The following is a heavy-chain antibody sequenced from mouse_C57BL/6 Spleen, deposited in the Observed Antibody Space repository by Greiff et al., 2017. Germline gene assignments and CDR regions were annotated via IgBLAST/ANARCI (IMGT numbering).Heavy chain of an antibody. CDR1: GYTFTSYW. J-gene: IGHJ4*01. Sequence: QVQLQQPGAELVRPGTSVKLSCKASGYTFTSYWLHWVKQRPGQGLEWIGVIDPSDRVTNYNQKFKGKDTLTVDTSSSTAYMQLSSLTSEDAAVYYGARVLSMDYWGQGTAVTVSS. V-gene: IGHV1-59*01. D-gene: IGHD2-14*01. CDR2: IDPSDRVT. CDR3: ARVLSMDY.